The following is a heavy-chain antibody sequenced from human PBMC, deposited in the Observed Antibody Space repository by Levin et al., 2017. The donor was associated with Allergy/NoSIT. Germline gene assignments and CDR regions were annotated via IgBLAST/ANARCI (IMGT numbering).Heavy chain of an antibody. V-gene: IGHV2-5*02. CDR2: IYWDDDK. CDR1: GFSLSTNGVG. J-gene: IGHJ4*02. CDR3: ARRAPNTVTDY. Sequence: ESGPTLVKPTQTLTLTCSFSGFSLSTNGVGVGWVRQPPGKALEWLALIYWDDDKRYSPSLKSRLTITKDTSKNRVVLTMTNMDPVDTATYYCARRAPNTVTDYWGQGTLVTVSS. D-gene: IGHD4-17*01.